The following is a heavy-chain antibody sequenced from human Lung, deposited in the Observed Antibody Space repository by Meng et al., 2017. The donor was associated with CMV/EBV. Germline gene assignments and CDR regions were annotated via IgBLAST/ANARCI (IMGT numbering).Heavy chain of an antibody. D-gene: IGHD3-22*01. CDR2: ISYDGDKK. CDR3: ARVYYDSTNYYFSFGY. J-gene: IGHJ4*02. Sequence: FSFGSYSMHWVRQAPGKRLEWVAVISYDGDKKFYTDSVKCRFPISRDNSKNTLILQMDSLRTEDTAVYYCARVYYDSTNYYFSFGYWGQGTLVTVSS. V-gene: IGHV3-30*04. CDR1: FSFGSYS.